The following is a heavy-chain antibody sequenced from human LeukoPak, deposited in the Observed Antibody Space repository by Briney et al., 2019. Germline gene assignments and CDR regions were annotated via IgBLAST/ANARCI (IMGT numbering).Heavy chain of an antibody. J-gene: IGHJ4*02. Sequence: SVKVSCKASGGTFSSYAISWVRQAPGQGLEWMGRIIPIFGTANYAQKFQGRVTITTDESTSTAYMELSSLRSEDTAVYYCAGEQYYYDSSGYPKYFDYWGQGTLVTVPS. D-gene: IGHD3-22*01. CDR1: GGTFSSYA. V-gene: IGHV1-69*05. CDR3: AGEQYYYDSSGYPKYFDY. CDR2: IIPIFGTA.